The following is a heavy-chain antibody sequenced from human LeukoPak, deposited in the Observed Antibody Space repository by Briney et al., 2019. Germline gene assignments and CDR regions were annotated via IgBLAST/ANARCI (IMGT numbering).Heavy chain of an antibody. CDR1: GGSISSYY. D-gene: IGHD3-10*01. CDR2: IYYSGST. Sequence: SETLSLTCTVSGGSISSYYWSWIRQPPGKGLEWIGYIYYSGSTNYNPSLKSRVTISVDTSKNQFSLKLSSVTAADTAVYYCARHSLFRDYYYMDVWGKGTTVTVSS. V-gene: IGHV4-59*08. CDR3: ARHSLFRDYYYMDV. J-gene: IGHJ6*03.